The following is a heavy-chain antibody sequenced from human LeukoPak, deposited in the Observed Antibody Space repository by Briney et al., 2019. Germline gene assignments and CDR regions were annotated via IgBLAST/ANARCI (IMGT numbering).Heavy chain of an antibody. D-gene: IGHD3-3*01. CDR1: GFTVSSNY. Sequence: GGSLRLSCAASGFTVSSNYMSWVRQAPGKGLEWVSVIYSGGSTYYADSVKGRFTISRGNSKNTLYLQMNSLRAEDTAVYYCARDSSMVALRWDYWGQGTLVTVSS. V-gene: IGHV3-53*01. J-gene: IGHJ4*02. CDR3: ARDSSMVALRWDY. CDR2: IYSGGST.